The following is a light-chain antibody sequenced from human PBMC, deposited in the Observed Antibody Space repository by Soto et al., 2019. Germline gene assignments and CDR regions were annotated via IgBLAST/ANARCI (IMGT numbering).Light chain of an antibody. CDR2: RNN. J-gene: IGLJ3*02. V-gene: IGLV1-47*01. CDR1: SSNIGRNY. CDR3: TAWDGSLSVWV. Sequence: QSVLTQPPSASGTPGQSVTISCSGSSSNIGRNYVYWYQQLPGTAPKLLIYRNNQRPSGVPDRFSGSKSGTSASLAISGLRSEDEADYYCTAWDGSLSVWVFGGGTKLTVL.